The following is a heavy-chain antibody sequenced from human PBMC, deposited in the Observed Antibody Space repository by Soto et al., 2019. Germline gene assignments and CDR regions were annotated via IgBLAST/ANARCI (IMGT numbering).Heavy chain of an antibody. CDR2: ISSSGRYI. D-gene: IGHD6-19*01. V-gene: IGHV3-21*01. J-gene: IGHJ3*02. CDR1: GFTFSSYS. Sequence: GGSLRLSCAASGFTFSSYSMNWVRQAPGKGLEWVSSISSSGRYIYYADSVKGRFTISRDSAKSSLYLQMNSLRAEDTAIYYCARTLRAVAGLDTFDIRGQGTTVTVSS. CDR3: ARTLRAVAGLDTFDI.